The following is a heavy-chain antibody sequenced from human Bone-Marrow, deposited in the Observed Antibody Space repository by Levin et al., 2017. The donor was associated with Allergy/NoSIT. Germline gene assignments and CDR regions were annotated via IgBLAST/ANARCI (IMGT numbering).Heavy chain of an antibody. Sequence: QPGGSLRLSCAASGFTFSDYAMSWVRQSPDRGLEWVSGISSGSGTYYADSVKGRFTFSRDNSRNTVFLQMNSLRAEDSAVYFCAKESAGIGVPLFEYWGQGILVTVSS. D-gene: IGHD2-21*01. V-gene: IGHV3-23*01. CDR2: ISSGSGT. CDR1: GFTFSDYA. J-gene: IGHJ4*02. CDR3: AKESAGIGVPLFEY.